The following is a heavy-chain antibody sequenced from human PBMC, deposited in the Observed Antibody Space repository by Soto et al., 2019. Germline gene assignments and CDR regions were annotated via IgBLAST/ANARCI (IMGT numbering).Heavy chain of an antibody. D-gene: IGHD5-18*01. J-gene: IGHJ5*02. CDR3: ARMESFGSLNWFDP. Sequence: RASVKVSCKASGGTFSNYRISWVRQAPGQGLEWMGGILPISGAANYAQKFQGRVTITADESTSTAYMELSSLGSEDTAVYYCARMESFGSLNWFDPWGQGTLVTVSS. V-gene: IGHV1-69*13. CDR2: ILPISGAA. CDR1: GGTFSNYR.